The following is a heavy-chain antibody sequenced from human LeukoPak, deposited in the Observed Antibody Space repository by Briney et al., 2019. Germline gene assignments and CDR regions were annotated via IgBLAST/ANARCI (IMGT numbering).Heavy chain of an antibody. V-gene: IGHV3-21*01. D-gene: IGHD6-19*01. CDR2: ISSASAYR. CDR3: TRGPTLIGVAGTWPLDD. Sequence: PGGSLRLSCAASGFTFSSYSMHWVRQAPGKGLEWVPSISSASAYRYYADSVKGRFTISRDNAKNSLHLQMNSLRAEDSAVYYCTRGPTLIGVAGTWPLDDWGQGTLVTVSS. CDR1: GFTFSSYS. J-gene: IGHJ4*02.